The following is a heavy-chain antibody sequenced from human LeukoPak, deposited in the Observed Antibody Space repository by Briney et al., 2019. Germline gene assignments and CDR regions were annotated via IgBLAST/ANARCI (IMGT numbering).Heavy chain of an antibody. V-gene: IGHV5-51*01. CDR1: GYTFTNDW. CDR3: ARPSYFEVTHYFDY. J-gene: IGHJ4*02. CDR2: VHPGHSTT. D-gene: IGHD1-26*01. Sequence: RGESLKISCEASGYTFTNDWIGWVRQVPGKGLEWMGIVHPGHSTTTYSPSFEGQVTISADGSVNIAYLQWRSLKDSDTAIYYCARPSYFEVTHYFDYWGQGTLVTVSS.